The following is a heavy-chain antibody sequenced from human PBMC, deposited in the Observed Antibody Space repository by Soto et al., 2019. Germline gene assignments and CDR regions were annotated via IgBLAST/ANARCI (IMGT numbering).Heavy chain of an antibody. J-gene: IGHJ6*02. D-gene: IGHD1-1*01. Sequence: GGSLRLSCAASGFTVSSNYMSWVRQALGKGLEWVSVIYSGGSTYYADSVKGRFTISRDNSKNTLYLQMNSLRAEDTAVYYCARDRTTGTPYYGMDVWGQGTTVTVSS. V-gene: IGHV3-66*01. CDR3: ARDRTTGTPYYGMDV. CDR2: IYSGGST. CDR1: GFTVSSNY.